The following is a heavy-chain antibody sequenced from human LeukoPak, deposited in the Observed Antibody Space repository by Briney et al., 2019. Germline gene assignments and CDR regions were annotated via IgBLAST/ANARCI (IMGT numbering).Heavy chain of an antibody. J-gene: IGHJ4*02. V-gene: IGHV6-1*01. D-gene: IGHD7-27*01. CDR2: TFYRSKWYN. CDR1: GDSVSSKSAA. Sequence: SQTLSLTCVISGDSVSSKSAAWNWIRQSPSRGLEWLGGTFYRSKWYNDYAVSVKGRLTVNPDTSKNQFSLHLNSVTPDDTAVYYCVRSTGPLDVWGQGTLVTVSS. CDR3: VRSTGPLDV.